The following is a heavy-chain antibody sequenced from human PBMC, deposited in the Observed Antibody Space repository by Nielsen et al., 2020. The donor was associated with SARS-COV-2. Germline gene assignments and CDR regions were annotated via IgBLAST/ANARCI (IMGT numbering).Heavy chain of an antibody. CDR3: AKGDTAMVPASYYGMDV. V-gene: IGHV3-23*01. CDR1: GFTFSSYA. D-gene: IGHD5-18*01. CDR2: ISGSGGST. J-gene: IGHJ6*02. Sequence: GGSLRLSCAASGFTFSSYAMSWVRQAPGKGLEWVSAISGSGGSTYYADSVKGRFTISRDNSKNTLYLQMNSLRAEDTAVYYCAKGDTAMVPASYYGMDVWGQGTTVTVSS.